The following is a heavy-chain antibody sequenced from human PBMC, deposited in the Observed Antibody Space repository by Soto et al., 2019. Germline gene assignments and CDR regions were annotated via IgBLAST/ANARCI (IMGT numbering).Heavy chain of an antibody. CDR1: GGSISSDY. V-gene: IGHV4-34*01. J-gene: IGHJ4*02. CDR2: INHSGST. D-gene: IGHD3-10*01. Sequence: PSETLSLTCPFSGGSISSDYWIWIRQPPGKGLEWIGEINHSGSTNYNPSLKSRVTISVDTSKNQFSLKLSSATAADTAVYYCARGRMGNYYGSGTMGYWGQGTLVTVPQ. CDR3: ARGRMGNYYGSGTMGY.